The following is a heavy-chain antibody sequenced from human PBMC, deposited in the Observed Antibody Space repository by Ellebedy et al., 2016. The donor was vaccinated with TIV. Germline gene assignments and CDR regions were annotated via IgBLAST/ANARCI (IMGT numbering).Heavy chain of an antibody. CDR3: ARIGYSYGGGYYP. V-gene: IGHV5-10-1*01. D-gene: IGHD5-18*01. CDR2: IDPSDSYT. Sequence: KVSCKGSGYSFTSYWISWVRQMPGKGLDWMGRIDPSDSYTNYSPSFQGHVTISADKSISTAYLQWSSLKASDTAMYYCARIGYSYGGGYYPWGQGTLVTVSS. J-gene: IGHJ5*02. CDR1: GYSFTSYW.